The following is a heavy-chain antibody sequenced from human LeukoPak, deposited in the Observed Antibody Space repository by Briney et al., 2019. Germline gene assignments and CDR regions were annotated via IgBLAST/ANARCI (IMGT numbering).Heavy chain of an antibody. Sequence: GGSLRLSCAASGFTFSSYGMHWVRQAPGKGLEWVAFIRYDGSNKYYADSVKGRFTISRDNSKNTLDLQMNSLRAEDTAVYYCARAGMITMVRGVSYYMDVWGKGTTVTISS. CDR1: GFTFSSYG. J-gene: IGHJ6*03. CDR2: IRYDGSNK. V-gene: IGHV3-30*02. D-gene: IGHD3-10*01. CDR3: ARAGMITMVRGVSYYMDV.